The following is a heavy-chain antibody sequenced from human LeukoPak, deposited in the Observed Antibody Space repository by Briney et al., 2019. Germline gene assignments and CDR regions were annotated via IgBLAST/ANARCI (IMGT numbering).Heavy chain of an antibody. J-gene: IGHJ3*02. CDR1: GGSISSYY. CDR2: IYTSGST. CDR3: GRESARGGSYFMDAFDI. V-gene: IGHV4-4*07. Sequence: PSETLPLTCTVSGGSISSYYWSWIRQPAGKGLEWIGRIYTSGSTNYNPSLKSRVTMSVDTSKNQFSLKLSSVTAADTAVYYCGRESARGGSYFMDAFDIWGQGTMVSVYS. D-gene: IGHD3-10*01.